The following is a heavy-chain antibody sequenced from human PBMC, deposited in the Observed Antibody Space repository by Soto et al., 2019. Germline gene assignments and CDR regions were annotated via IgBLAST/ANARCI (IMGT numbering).Heavy chain of an antibody. CDR2: ISYDGSNK. J-gene: IGHJ4*02. Sequence: GGSLRLSCAASGFTFSSYGMHWVRQAPGKGLEWVAVISYDGSNKYYADSVKGRFTISRDNSKNTLYLQMNSLRAEDTAVYYCAKDTVTTGLGWGQGIRVTVSS. CDR1: GFTFSSYG. CDR3: AKDTVTTGLG. D-gene: IGHD4-17*01. V-gene: IGHV3-30*18.